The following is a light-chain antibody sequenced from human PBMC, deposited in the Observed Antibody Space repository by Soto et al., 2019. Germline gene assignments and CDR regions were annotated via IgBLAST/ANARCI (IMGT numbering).Light chain of an antibody. Sequence: EIVMTQSPATLSVSPGERATLSCRASQSVSSNLAWYQQKPGQAPRLLIYGASTRATGIPARFSGSGSGTEFTLTISSLQSEDFAVYYCQQYNNWPPRAYPFGQGTKLEIK. J-gene: IGKJ2*01. CDR1: QSVSSN. CDR3: QQYNNWPPRAYP. V-gene: IGKV3-15*01. CDR2: GAS.